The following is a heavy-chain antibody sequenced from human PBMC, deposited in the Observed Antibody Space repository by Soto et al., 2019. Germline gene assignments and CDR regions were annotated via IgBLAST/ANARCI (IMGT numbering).Heavy chain of an antibody. V-gene: IGHV3-23*01. CDR1: GVTFSSYA. CDR3: ATAALYYDA. Sequence: PGGSLRLSCAASGVTFSSYAMSWVRQAPGKGVEWVSAISGSGGSTYYADSVKGRFTISTDTAKNSLYLQMDSLRPDDTATYYGATAALYYDASGEGALFTVAS. J-gene: IGHJ5*02. CDR2: ISGSGGST. D-gene: IGHD1-26*01.